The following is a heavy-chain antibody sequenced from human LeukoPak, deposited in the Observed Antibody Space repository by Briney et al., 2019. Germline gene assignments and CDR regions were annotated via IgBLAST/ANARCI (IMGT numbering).Heavy chain of an antibody. CDR1: GGTFISYA. V-gene: IGHV1-69*10. J-gene: IGHJ5*02. CDR3: ARRRGGRGSSSFWFDP. Sequence: AVTVSFKASGGTFISYAISGVRQAPGQGGEGMGRIIPIFGIANYAQKFQGRVTITADKSTSTAYMELSSLRSEDTAVYYCARRRGGRGSSSFWFDPWGQGTLVTVSS. CDR2: IIPIFGIA. D-gene: IGHD6-6*01.